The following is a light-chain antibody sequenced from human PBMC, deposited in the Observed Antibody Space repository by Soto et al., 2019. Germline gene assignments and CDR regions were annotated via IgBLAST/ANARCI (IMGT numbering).Light chain of an antibody. CDR3: QQYGSYSPWT. CDR2: KAS. J-gene: IGKJ1*01. Sequence: DIQMTQSPSTQSASVGDRVTITRRGSQSIGSWLAWYQQKPGKAPKLLIYKASSLESGVPSRFSGSGSGTEFTLTISSLQPDDFASYYCQQYGSYSPWTFGQGTKVEIK. V-gene: IGKV1-5*03. CDR1: QSIGSW.